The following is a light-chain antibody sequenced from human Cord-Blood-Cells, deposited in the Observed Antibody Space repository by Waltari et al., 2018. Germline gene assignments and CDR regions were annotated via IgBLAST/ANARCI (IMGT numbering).Light chain of an antibody. CDR2: EGS. J-gene: IGLJ2*01. CDR3: CSYAGSSTVV. Sequence: QSALTQPASVSGSPGQSITISCTGTSSDVGSYNLVSWYQQHPGKAPKLMIYEGSKRPSGLSKRCSVSKSGNTASLTISGLQAEDEADYYCCSYAGSSTVVFGGGTKLTVL. CDR1: SSDVGSYNL. V-gene: IGLV2-23*01.